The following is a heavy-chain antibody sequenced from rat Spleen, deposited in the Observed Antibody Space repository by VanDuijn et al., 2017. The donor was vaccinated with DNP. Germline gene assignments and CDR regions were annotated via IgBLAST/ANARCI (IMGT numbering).Heavy chain of an antibody. CDR3: AREQHSHFDY. D-gene: IGHD1-10*01. J-gene: IGHJ2*01. V-gene: IGHV5-31*01. Sequence: EVHLVESGGGLVQPGRSLKLSCVASGFTFSSYWMYWIRQAPGKGLEWLASITSNGGATYYLDSVKGRFTISRDNAESSLYLQMNSLKSEDTATYYCAREQHSHFDYWGQGVMVTVSS. CDR2: ITSNGGAT. CDR1: GFTFSSYW.